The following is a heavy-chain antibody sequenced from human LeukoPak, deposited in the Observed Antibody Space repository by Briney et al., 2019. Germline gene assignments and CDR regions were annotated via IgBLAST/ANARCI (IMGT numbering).Heavy chain of an antibody. Sequence: GGSLRLSCAASGFTFSSYAMHWVRQAPGKGLEWVAIISYHGDNKYYADSVKGRFTISRDNSKNTLHLQMNTLRTEDTAVYFCARSPYGDPQYYLDFWGQRTLVTVSS. CDR2: ISYHGDNK. D-gene: IGHD4-17*01. CDR3: ARSPYGDPQYYLDF. V-gene: IGHV3-30-3*01. CDR1: GFTFSSYA. J-gene: IGHJ4*02.